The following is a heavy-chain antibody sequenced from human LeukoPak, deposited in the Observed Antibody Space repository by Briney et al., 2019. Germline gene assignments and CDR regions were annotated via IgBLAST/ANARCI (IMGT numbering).Heavy chain of an antibody. CDR1: GYTFTSYY. CDR2: INPSGGGI. Sequence: GASVKVSCKASGYTFTSYYVHWVRQAPGQGLEWMGIINPSGGGISYAQKFQGRVTMTRDTSTSTVYMELSSLRSEDTAVYYCAGCPSSWYVQPFLNGMDVWGQGTTVTVSS. V-gene: IGHV1-46*01. CDR3: AGCPSSWYVQPFLNGMDV. D-gene: IGHD6-13*01. J-gene: IGHJ6*02.